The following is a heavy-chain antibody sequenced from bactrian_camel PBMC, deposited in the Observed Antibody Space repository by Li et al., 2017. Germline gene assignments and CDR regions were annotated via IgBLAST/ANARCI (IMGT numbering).Heavy chain of an antibody. CDR2: IDGDAST. J-gene: IGHJ4*01. V-gene: IGHV3S53*01. D-gene: IGHD2*01. CDR3: AADPFGFFSGNDCTLNGAAGTYAYNY. Sequence: QVQLVESGGGSAQPGGSLRASCVASGYVMKSGCMGWFRQAPGKEREGVATIDGDASTSYADSVKGRFTNSKDNVKNTLYLQMDSLKPEDTAMYYCAADPFGFFSGNDCTLNGAAGTYAYNYWGQGTQVTVS. CDR1: GYVMKSGC.